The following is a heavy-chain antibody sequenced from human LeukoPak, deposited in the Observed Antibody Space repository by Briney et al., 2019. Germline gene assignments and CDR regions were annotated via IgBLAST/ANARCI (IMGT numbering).Heavy chain of an antibody. J-gene: IGHJ4*02. Sequence: GGSLRLSCAASGSTFSGYNMNWVRQAPGKGLEWVSYISGSTDTMYYADSVEGRFTISRDNAKNSLSLQMNSLRDEDTAVYYCARGLITATTPALDYWGQGTLVTVSS. CDR1: GSTFSGYN. V-gene: IGHV3-48*02. D-gene: IGHD6-25*01. CDR2: ISGSTDTM. CDR3: ARGLITATTPALDY.